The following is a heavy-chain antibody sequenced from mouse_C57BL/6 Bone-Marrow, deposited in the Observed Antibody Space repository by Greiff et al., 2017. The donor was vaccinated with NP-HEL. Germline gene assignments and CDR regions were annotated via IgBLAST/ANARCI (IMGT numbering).Heavy chain of an antibody. Sequence: QVQLQQPGAELVKPGASVKLSCKASGYTFTSYWMHWVKQRPGQGLEWIGMIHPNSGSTNYNEKFKSKATLTVDKSSSTAYMQLSSLTSEDSAVYYCARPAGSITTVRFAYWGQGTLVTVSA. CDR2: IHPNSGST. CDR3: ARPAGSITTVRFAY. CDR1: GYTFTSYW. V-gene: IGHV1-64*01. J-gene: IGHJ3*01. D-gene: IGHD1-1*01.